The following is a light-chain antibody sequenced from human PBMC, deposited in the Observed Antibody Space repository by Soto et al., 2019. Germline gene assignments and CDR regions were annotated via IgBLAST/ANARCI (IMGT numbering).Light chain of an antibody. J-gene: IGLJ2*01. CDR1: SRDVGSYNL. Sequence: QSVLTQPASVSGSPGQSITISCTGTSRDVGSYNLVSWYQQHPGKAPKLMIYEVSKRPSGVSNRFSGSKSGNTASLTISGLQAEDEADYYCCSYAGSSTSVVFGGGTKLTVL. CDR3: CSYAGSSTSVV. CDR2: EVS. V-gene: IGLV2-23*02.